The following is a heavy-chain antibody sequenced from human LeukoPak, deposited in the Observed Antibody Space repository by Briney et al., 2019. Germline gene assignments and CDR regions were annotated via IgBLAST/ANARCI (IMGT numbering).Heavy chain of an antibody. J-gene: IGHJ4*02. Sequence: SETLSLTCAVYGGSFSGYYWSWIRQPPGKGLEWIGEINHSGSTNYNPSLKSRVTISVDTSKNQFSLKLSSVTAADTAVYYCARAAPITMIVVVISRHRYPYFDYWGQGTLVTVSS. CDR2: INHSGST. CDR1: GGSFSGYY. V-gene: IGHV4-34*01. D-gene: IGHD3-22*01. CDR3: ARAAPITMIVVVISRHRYPYFDY.